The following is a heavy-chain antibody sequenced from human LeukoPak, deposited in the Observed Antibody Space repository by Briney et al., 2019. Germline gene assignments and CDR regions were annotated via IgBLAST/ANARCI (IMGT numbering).Heavy chain of an antibody. D-gene: IGHD3-10*01. CDR2: SNHSGST. CDR3: ARDAGRYYYGSGSYYN. V-gene: IGHV4-38-2*02. CDR1: GYSNSSGYY. Sequence: SETLSLTCTVSGYSNSSGYYWGWIRQPTGKGLEWIGSSNHSGSTYYNPSLKSRVTISVDTSKNQFSLKLSSVTAADTAVYYCARDAGRYYYGSGSYYNWGQGTLVTVSS. J-gene: IGHJ4*02.